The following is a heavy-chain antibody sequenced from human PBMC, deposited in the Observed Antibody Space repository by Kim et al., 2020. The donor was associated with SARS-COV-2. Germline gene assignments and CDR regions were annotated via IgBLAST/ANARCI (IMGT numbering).Heavy chain of an antibody. D-gene: IGHD2-8*01. CDR2: ISAYSGDT. V-gene: IGHV1-18*04. CDR3: ARDPGVGDGFDH. CDR1: GYTFTNYG. Sequence: ASVKVSCKTSGYTFTNYGISWVRQAPGQGLEWVGRISAYSGDTYYAERLQGRVTLTTDTSTGTAYMDLRSLRSDDTAMYYCARDPGVGDGFDHLGQGTL. J-gene: IGHJ4*02.